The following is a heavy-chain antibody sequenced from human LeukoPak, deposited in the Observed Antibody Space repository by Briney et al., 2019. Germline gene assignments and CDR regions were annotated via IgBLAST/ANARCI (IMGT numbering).Heavy chain of an antibody. V-gene: IGHV5-51*01. Sequence: GESLKISCKASGYIFTNYWIGWVRQMPGKGLEWMGIIYPRDSDTRYSPSFQGQVTVSADKSISTAYLQWNTLEASDTAIYYCARRYSTGYSYYFDYWGQGTLVTVPS. J-gene: IGHJ4*02. D-gene: IGHD3-22*01. CDR3: ARRYSTGYSYYFDY. CDR1: GYIFTNYW. CDR2: IYPRDSDT.